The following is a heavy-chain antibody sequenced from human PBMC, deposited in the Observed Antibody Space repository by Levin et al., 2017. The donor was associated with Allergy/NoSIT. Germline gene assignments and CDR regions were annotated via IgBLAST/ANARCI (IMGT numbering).Heavy chain of an antibody. V-gene: IGHV3-30*18. CDR2: ISYDGSNK. Sequence: GGSLRLSCAASGFTFSSYGMHWVRQAPGKGLEWVAVISYDGSNKYYADSVKGRFTISRDNSKNTLYLQMNSLRAEDTAVYYCAKDALATGNFDYWGQGTLVTVSS. CDR3: AKDALATGNFDY. J-gene: IGHJ4*02. CDR1: GFTFSSYG.